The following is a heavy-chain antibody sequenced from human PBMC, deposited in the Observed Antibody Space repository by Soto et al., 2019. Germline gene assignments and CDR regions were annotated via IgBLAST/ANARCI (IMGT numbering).Heavy chain of an antibody. CDR2: INPHGGST. Sequence: QVQLVQSVAEVKRPGASVRLSCKASGYSFIDHYIHWVRQAPGQGLAWMGVINPHGGSTSYAHRFQGRVIVTTDTSTSTVYMDLTSLRSDDTAVYYCARDPGSWNYVGFWDSWCQGTLVTVST. J-gene: IGHJ5*01. V-gene: IGHV1-46*01. D-gene: IGHD1-7*01. CDR3: ARDPGSWNYVGFWDS. CDR1: GYSFIDHY.